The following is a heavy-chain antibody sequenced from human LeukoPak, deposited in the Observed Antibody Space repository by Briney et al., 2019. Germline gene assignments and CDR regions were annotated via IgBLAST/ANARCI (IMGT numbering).Heavy chain of an antibody. CDR2: ISGSGGTT. CDR3: AKDPYRASSGLVDY. V-gene: IGHV3-23*01. J-gene: IGHJ4*02. CDR1: GFTFSNYA. D-gene: IGHD5-12*01. Sequence: HSGGSLRLPCATSGFTFSNYAVSWVRQAPGKGLEWVSSISGSGGTTYYADSVKGRFTISRDNSKNTLYLQMNSLRAEDTAVYYCAKDPYRASSGLVDYWGQGTLVTVSS.